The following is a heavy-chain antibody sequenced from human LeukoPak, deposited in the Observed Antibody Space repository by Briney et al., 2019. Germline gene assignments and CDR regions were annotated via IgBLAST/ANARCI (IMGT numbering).Heavy chain of an antibody. CDR2: MYNRGST. D-gene: IGHD6-19*01. Sequence: SETLSLTCTVSGDSISNDYWSWIRQYPGEKLEWIGYMYNRGSTIYNPSLKSRVTISTDTPKNQFSLRLTSVTAADTAVYYCARAEKAVTGTLDYWGQGTLITVSS. CDR3: ARAEKAVTGTLDY. CDR1: GDSISNDY. V-gene: IGHV4-59*01. J-gene: IGHJ4*02.